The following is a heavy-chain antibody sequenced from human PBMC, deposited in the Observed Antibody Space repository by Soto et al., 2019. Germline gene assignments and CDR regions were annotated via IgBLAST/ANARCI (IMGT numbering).Heavy chain of an antibody. CDR1: GFTFDDYA. V-gene: IGHV3-9*01. CDR2: ISWNSGSI. J-gene: IGHJ6*03. CDR3: AKDRLGQEYYYHYYMDV. Sequence: PGGSLRLSCAASGFTFDDYAMHWVRQAPGKGLEWVSGISWNSGSIGYADSVKGRFTISRDNAKNSLYLQMNSLRAEDTALYYCAKDRLGQEYYYHYYMDVWGKGTTVTVSS. D-gene: IGHD3-22*01.